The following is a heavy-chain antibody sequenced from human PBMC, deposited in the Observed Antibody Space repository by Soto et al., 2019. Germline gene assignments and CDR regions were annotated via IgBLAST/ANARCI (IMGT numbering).Heavy chain of an antibody. J-gene: IGHJ6*02. CDR1: GFTFSSYA. V-gene: IGHV3-30-3*01. D-gene: IGHD4-4*01. Sequence: GGSLRLSCAASGFTFSSYAMHWVRQAPGKGLEWVAVISYDGSNKYYADSVKGRFTISRDNSKNTLYLQMNSLRAEDTAVYYCARDPDPIYSNYDPESDYYGMDVWGQGTTVTVSS. CDR2: ISYDGSNK. CDR3: ARDPDPIYSNYDPESDYYGMDV.